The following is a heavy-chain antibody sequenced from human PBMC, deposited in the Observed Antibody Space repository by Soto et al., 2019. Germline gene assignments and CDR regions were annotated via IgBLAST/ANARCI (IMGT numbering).Heavy chain of an antibody. D-gene: IGHD3-22*01. CDR1: GGTFSSYA. Sequence: QVQLVQSGAEVKKPGSSVKVSCKASGGTFSSYAISWVRQAPGQGLEWMGGIIPIFGTANYAQKFQGRVTITADKSTSTAYMELSSLRSEDTAVYYCARAIGEYYYDSSGYYPVAFDIWGQGTMVTVSS. V-gene: IGHV1-69*06. CDR3: ARAIGEYYYDSSGYYPVAFDI. CDR2: IIPIFGTA. J-gene: IGHJ3*02.